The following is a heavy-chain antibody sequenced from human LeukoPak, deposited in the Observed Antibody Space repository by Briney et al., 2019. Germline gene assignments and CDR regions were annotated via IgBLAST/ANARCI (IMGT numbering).Heavy chain of an antibody. CDR3: AKARNHYYDSSGYPNDAFDI. J-gene: IGHJ3*02. Sequence: GGSLRLSCAASGFTFSSHGMHWVRQAPGKGLEWVAVIWYDGSNKYYADSVKGRFTISRDNSKNTLYLQMNSLRAEDTAVYYCAKARNHYYDSSGYPNDAFDIWGQGTMVTVSS. V-gene: IGHV3-33*06. D-gene: IGHD3-22*01. CDR1: GFTFSSHG. CDR2: IWYDGSNK.